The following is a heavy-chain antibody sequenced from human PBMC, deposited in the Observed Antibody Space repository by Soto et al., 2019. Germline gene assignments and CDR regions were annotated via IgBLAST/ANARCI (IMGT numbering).Heavy chain of an antibody. V-gene: IGHV4-31*03. CDR2: IYHSGNT. CDR3: ARGDWGSRRSFDF. CDR1: GDSISSGVYY. J-gene: IGHJ2*01. D-gene: IGHD7-27*01. Sequence: QVQLQESGPGLVKPSQTLSLTCTVSGDSISSGVYYWSWIRQHLEKGLEWIAYIYHSGNTYYNPYLWRRMTISADTSKKQFSMRLTSTTAAETAIYYFARGDWGSRRSFDFWGRGTLVTVSS.